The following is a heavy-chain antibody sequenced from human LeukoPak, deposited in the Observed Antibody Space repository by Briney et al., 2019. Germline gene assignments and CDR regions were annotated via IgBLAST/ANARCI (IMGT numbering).Heavy chain of an antibody. CDR3: AKDKDTPATAQPQQGYFES. D-gene: IGHD2-15*01. Sequence: GVSLRLSCAASGFTFTDFYMSWIRQAPGKGLEWVSYISISGTTIYYADSVKGRFTISRDNAKNSLYLQMNSLRVEDTAVYFCAKDKDTPATAQPQQGYFESWGQGTLVTVSS. V-gene: IGHV3-11*04. CDR2: ISISGTTI. J-gene: IGHJ4*02. CDR1: GFTFTDFY.